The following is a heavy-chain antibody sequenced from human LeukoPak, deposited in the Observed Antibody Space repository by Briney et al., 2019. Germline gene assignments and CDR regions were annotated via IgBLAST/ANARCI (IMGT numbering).Heavy chain of an antibody. CDR2: MYYDEHT. J-gene: IGHJ4*02. CDR3: VRYRSTSYRFDN. D-gene: IGHD6-19*01. V-gene: IGHV4-39*01. CDR1: GDSLSGLPYS. Sequence: PSETLSLTCTVSGDSLSGLPYSWGWVRQSPGKGLEWIAYMYYDEHTYYNPSLKSRFTISVDTSKMQFSLSLSSVTAADTAIYYCVRYRSTSYRFDNWGQGTLVTVSS.